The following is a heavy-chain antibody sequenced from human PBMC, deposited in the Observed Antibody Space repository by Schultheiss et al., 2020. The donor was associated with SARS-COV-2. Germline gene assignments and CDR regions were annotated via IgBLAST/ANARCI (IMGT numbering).Heavy chain of an antibody. Sequence: SETLSLTCAVYGGSISSYYWSWIRQPAGKGLEWIGRIYTSGSTNYNPSLKSRVTMSVDTSKNQFSLKLSSVTAADTAVYYCAREPGSTSYAFDIWGQGTMVTVSS. D-gene: IGHD2-2*01. J-gene: IGHJ3*02. CDR1: GGSISSYY. CDR2: IYTSGST. V-gene: IGHV4-4*07. CDR3: AREPGSTSYAFDI.